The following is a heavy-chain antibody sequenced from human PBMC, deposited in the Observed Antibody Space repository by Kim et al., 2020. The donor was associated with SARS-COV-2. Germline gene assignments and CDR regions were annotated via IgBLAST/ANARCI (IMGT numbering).Heavy chain of an antibody. Sequence: GGSLRLSCAASGFTFSSYWMHWVRQAPGKGLVWVSRINSDGSSTSYADSVKGRFTISRDNAKNTLYLQMNSLRAEDTAVYYCARVEDYGDYRSNYYYGMDVWGQGTTVTVSS. CDR1: GFTFSSYW. J-gene: IGHJ6*02. V-gene: IGHV3-74*01. CDR3: ARVEDYGDYRSNYYYGMDV. D-gene: IGHD4-17*01. CDR2: INSDGSST.